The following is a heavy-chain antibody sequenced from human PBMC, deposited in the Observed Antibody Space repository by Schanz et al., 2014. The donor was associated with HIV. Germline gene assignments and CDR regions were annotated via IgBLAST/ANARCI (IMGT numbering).Heavy chain of an antibody. V-gene: IGHV3-30*18. D-gene: IGHD3-3*01. CDR3: AKASESIFGVEGLDF. CDR2: ISHDGSYQ. CDR1: GFTFSTFA. J-gene: IGHJ4*02. Sequence: QVQLVESGGGVVQPGRSLRLSCAASGFTFSTFAMHWVRQAPGKGLEGVDVISHDGSYQYYADSLKGRFTISRDTFKNTVYLQMNSLRSEDTAVYYCAKASESIFGVEGLDFWGQGTLVIVSS.